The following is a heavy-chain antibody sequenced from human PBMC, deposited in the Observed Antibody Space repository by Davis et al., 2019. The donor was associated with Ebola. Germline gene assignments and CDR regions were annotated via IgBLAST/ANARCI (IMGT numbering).Heavy chain of an antibody. CDR3: TRDPPYSSSWYVAI. CDR1: GFSVSLYS. CDR2: ISSGGDFI. J-gene: IGHJ4*02. D-gene: IGHD6-13*01. Sequence: PGGSLRLSCAASGFSVSLYSMNWVRQAPGKGLEWVASISSGGDFIYYADSVKGRFTISRDNAKNSLYLQMNSLRAEDTAVYYCTRDPPYSSSWYVAIWGQGTLVTVSS. V-gene: IGHV3-21*01.